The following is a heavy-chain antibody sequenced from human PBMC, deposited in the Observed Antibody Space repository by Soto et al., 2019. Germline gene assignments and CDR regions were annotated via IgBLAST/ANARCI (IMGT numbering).Heavy chain of an antibody. J-gene: IGHJ4*02. CDR3: AKGLYYYESSAYMGY. V-gene: IGHV3-23*01. Sequence: EVPLLESGGGLVQPGGSLRLSCAASGFTFSSYAMSWVRQAPGKGLEWVSAISGSGGSTYYADSVKGRFTISRDNSKNTRYLQMNSLRAEDTAVYYCAKGLYYYESSAYMGYWGQGTLVTVSS. D-gene: IGHD3-22*01. CDR2: ISGSGGST. CDR1: GFTFSSYA.